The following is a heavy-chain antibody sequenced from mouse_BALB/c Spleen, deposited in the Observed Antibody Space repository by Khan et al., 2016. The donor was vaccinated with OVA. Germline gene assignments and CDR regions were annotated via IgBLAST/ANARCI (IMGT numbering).Heavy chain of an antibody. CDR2: IDPEAGVT. CDR1: GYTFTDYE. CDR3: TSRDYGSRYGCAY. D-gene: IGHD1-1*01. J-gene: IGHJ3*01. V-gene: IGHV1-15*01. Sequence: QVQLKQSGAELVRPGASVTLSCKASGYTFTDYEMHWVKQTPVHGLEWIGAIDPEAGVTAYNQMFKGKATLTADKSSTTAYMELRSLTSEGSAVYYCTSRDYGSRYGCAYWGQGTLVTVSA.